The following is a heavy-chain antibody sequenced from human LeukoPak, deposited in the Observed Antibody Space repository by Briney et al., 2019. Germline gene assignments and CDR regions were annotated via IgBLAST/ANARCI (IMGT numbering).Heavy chain of an antibody. CDR2: ISYDGSNK. D-gene: IGHD1-26*01. CDR1: GFTFSSYA. Sequence: GRSLRLSCAASGFTFSSYAMHWVRQAPGKGLEWVAVISYDGSNKYYADSVKGRFTISRDNSKNTLYLQMNSLRAEDTAMYYCARETGGDNYYYYGMDVWGKGTTVTVSS. V-gene: IGHV3-30*04. J-gene: IGHJ6*04. CDR3: ARETGGDNYYYYGMDV.